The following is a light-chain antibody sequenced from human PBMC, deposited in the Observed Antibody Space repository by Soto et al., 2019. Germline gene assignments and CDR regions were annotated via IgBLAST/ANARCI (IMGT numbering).Light chain of an antibody. CDR1: QGIHKY. CDR3: LQHNFYPPT. V-gene: IGKV1-17*03. J-gene: IGKJ5*01. Sequence: DIQMTQSPSAMSASVGDRVTITCRASQGIHKYLAWFQQKPGKVPKRLIYGASSLQSGVPSRFSGSGSGTEFTLTISSLQPEDVATYYCLQHNFYPPTFGQGTRRE. CDR2: GAS.